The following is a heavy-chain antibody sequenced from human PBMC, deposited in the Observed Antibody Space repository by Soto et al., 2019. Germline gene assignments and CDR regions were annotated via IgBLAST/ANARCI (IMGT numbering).Heavy chain of an antibody. CDR2: IYPGDSDT. D-gene: IGHD3-10*01. Sequence: GESLKISCKGSGYSFTSYWIGWVRQMPGKGLEWRGIIYPGDSDTRYSPSFQGQVTISADKSTSTAYLQWSSRKASDTSMYYCARHLTDYYYGSGSPDYWGQGTLVTVSS. J-gene: IGHJ4*02. CDR1: GYSFTSYW. V-gene: IGHV5-51*01. CDR3: ARHLTDYYYGSGSPDY.